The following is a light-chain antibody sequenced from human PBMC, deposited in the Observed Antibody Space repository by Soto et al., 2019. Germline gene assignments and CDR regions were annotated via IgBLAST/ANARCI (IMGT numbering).Light chain of an antibody. CDR1: QSLLDSDGNAY. V-gene: IGKV2-30*01. CDR2: EVS. Sequence: EVVMTQSPLSLPVTLGQPASISCRSSQSLLDSDGNAYLNWFQQRPGQSPRRLIYEVSNRDSGVSDRFSGSGSGTDFTLRISRVEAEDLAVYYCMPSTHSPRTFGQGTKVDIK. J-gene: IGKJ1*01. CDR3: MPSTHSPRT.